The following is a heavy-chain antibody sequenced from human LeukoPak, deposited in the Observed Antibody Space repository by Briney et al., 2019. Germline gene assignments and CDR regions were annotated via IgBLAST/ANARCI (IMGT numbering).Heavy chain of an antibody. Sequence: SETLSLTCSVYGGSFSGYYWSWIRQPPGKGLDWIGEINHSGSTNYNPSLKSRVTISVDTSKNQFSLKLSSVTAADTAVYYCARGLRYYYGSGSYYNSFYYYGMDVWGQGTTVTVSS. V-gene: IGHV4-34*01. CDR1: GGSFSGYY. CDR3: ARGLRYYYGSGSYYNSFYYYGMDV. D-gene: IGHD3-10*01. J-gene: IGHJ6*02. CDR2: INHSGST.